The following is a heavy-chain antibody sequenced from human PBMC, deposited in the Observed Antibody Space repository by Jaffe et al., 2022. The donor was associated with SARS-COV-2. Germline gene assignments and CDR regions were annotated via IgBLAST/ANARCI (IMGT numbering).Heavy chain of an antibody. CDR1: GYTFTSYG. J-gene: IGHJ4*02. CDR2: ISAYNGNT. Sequence: QVQLVQSGAEVKKPGASVKVSCKASGYTFTSYGISWVRQAPGQGLEWMGWISAYNGNTNYPQKLQGRVTMTTDTLTSTAYMELRSLRSDDTAVYYCATDTMITVGGVIAEPPHFDYWGQGTLVTVSS. D-gene: IGHD3-16*02. V-gene: IGHV1-18*01. CDR3: ATDTMITVGGVIAEPPHFDY.